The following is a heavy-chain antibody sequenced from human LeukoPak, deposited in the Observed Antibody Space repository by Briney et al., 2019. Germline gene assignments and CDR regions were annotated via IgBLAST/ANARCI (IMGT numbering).Heavy chain of an antibody. Sequence: GGSLRLSCAASGFTFSSYEMNWVRQAPGKGLEWVSYISSSGSTIYYADSLKGRFTISRDNAKNSLYLQMNSLRAEDTAVYYCARVGVVRQITYYFDYWGQGTLVTVSS. CDR3: ARVGVVRQITYYFDY. V-gene: IGHV3-48*03. CDR1: GFTFSSYE. CDR2: ISSSGSTI. J-gene: IGHJ4*02. D-gene: IGHD3-10*01.